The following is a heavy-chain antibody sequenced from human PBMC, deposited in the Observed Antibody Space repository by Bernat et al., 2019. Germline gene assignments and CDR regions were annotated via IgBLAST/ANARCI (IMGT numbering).Heavy chain of an antibody. D-gene: IGHD5-12*01. J-gene: IGHJ3*02. Sequence: EVRLLGSGGGLVQPGGSLRLSCAASGFTFSSYAMSWVRQAPGKGLEWVSHISGSGINTYYADSVKGRFTISRDNSKNTLSLQLNSLRAEDTAIYHCARDKRVNIATPDGSFDIWGQGTTVIVSS. CDR1: GFTFSSYA. V-gene: IGHV3-23*01. CDR3: ARDKRVNIATPDGSFDI. CDR2: ISGSGINT.